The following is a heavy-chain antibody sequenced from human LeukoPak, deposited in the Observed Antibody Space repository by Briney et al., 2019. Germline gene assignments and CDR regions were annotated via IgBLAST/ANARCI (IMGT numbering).Heavy chain of an antibody. CDR2: IKQDGSEK. CDR1: GFTFSSYW. V-gene: IGHV3-7*01. J-gene: IGHJ4*02. D-gene: IGHD3-3*01. Sequence: QTGGSLRLSCAASGFTFSSYWMSWVRQAPGKGLEWVANIKQDGSEKYYVDSVKGRFTISRDNAKNSLYLQMNSLRAEDTAVYYCAREPREYYDFWSGYPNAGFDYWGQGTLVTVSS. CDR3: AREPREYYDFWSGYPNAGFDY.